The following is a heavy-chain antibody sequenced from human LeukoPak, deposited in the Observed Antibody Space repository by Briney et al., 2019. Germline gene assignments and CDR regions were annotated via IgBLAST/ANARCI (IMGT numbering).Heavy chain of an antibody. CDR2: INPNSGGT. J-gene: IGHJ5*02. CDR1: GYTFTGYY. D-gene: IGHD3-16*01. V-gene: IGHV1-2*02. CDR3: ARAYEYGWFDP. Sequence: ASVKVSRKASGYTFTGYYMHWVRQAPGQGLEWMGWINPNSGGTNYAQKFQGRVTMTRDTSISTAYMELKWLSSEDTAVYYCARAYEYGWFDPWGQGTLVTVSS.